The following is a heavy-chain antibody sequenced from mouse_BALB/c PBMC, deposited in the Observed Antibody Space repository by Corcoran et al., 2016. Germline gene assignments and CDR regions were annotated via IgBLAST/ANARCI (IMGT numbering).Heavy chain of an antibody. CDR2: INPYNDGT. V-gene: IGHV1S136*01. D-gene: IGHD1-1*01. CDR3: ARSYDGSSYWYFDV. CDR1: GSTFTSYV. Sequence: EVPLQQSGPELVKPGASVKMSCKASGSTFTSYVMHWVKQKPGQGLEWIGYINPYNDGTKYNEKFKGKATLTSDKSSSTAYMELSSRTSEDSAVYYCARSYDGSSYWYFDVWGAGTTVTVSS. J-gene: IGHJ1*01.